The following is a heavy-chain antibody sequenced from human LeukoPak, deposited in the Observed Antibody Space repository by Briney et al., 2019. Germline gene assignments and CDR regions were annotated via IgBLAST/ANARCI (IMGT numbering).Heavy chain of an antibody. V-gene: IGHV3-53*01. CDR1: EFTVSSNY. Sequence: PGGSLRLSCAASEFTVSSNYMSWVRQAPGKGLEWVSVIYSGGSTYYADSVKGRFTISRDNSKNTLYLQMNSLRAEDTAVYYCAREELAVAGNDYWGQGTLVTVSS. CDR3: AREELAVAGNDY. CDR2: IYSGGST. D-gene: IGHD6-19*01. J-gene: IGHJ4*02.